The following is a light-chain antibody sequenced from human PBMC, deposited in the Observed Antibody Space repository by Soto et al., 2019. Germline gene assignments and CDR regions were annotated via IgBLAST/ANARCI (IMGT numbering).Light chain of an antibody. CDR1: SGHSSYA. V-gene: IGLV4-69*01. J-gene: IGLJ2*01. CDR2: LNSDGSH. CDR3: QTWGSYVI. Sequence: QLVLTQSPSASASLGASVKLTCTLSSGHSSYAIAWHQQQPEKGPRYLMKLNSDGSHSKGDGIPDRFSGSSSGAERYLTISSLQSEDEADYYCQTWGSYVIFGGGTKVTVL.